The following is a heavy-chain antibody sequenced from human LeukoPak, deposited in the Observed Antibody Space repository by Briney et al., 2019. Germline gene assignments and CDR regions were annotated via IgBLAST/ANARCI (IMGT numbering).Heavy chain of an antibody. V-gene: IGHV1-69*01. CDR3: ARVSRTVVTLNWFDP. CDR2: IIPTFGTA. D-gene: IGHD3-22*01. CDR1: GGTFSSYA. J-gene: IGHJ5*02. Sequence: GSSVKVSCKASGGTFSSYAISWVRQAPGQGLEWMGGIIPTFGTANYAQKFQGRVTITADESTSTAYMELSSLRSEDTAVYYCARVSRTVVTLNWFDPWGQGTLVTVSS.